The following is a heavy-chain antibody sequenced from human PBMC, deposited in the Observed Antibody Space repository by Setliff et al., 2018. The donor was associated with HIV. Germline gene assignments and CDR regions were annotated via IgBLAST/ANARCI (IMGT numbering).Heavy chain of an antibody. Sequence: GGSLRLSCAASGFTFSNYAMTWVRQAPGKGLEWVSSISGSGGATYYADSVKGRFTLSRDNAKNSLYLQMNSLRAEDTAVYYCARLSTRAFDYWGQGTLVTVSS. CDR2: ISGSGGAT. CDR3: ARLSTRAFDY. J-gene: IGHJ4*02. V-gene: IGHV3-23*01. CDR1: GFTFSNYA.